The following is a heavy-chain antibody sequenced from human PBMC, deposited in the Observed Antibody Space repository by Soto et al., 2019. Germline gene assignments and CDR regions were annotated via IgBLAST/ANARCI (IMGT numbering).Heavy chain of an antibody. V-gene: IGHV4-39*01. J-gene: IGHJ6*02. D-gene: IGHD6-13*01. Sequence: SETLSLTCTVSGGSISSSSYYWGWIRQPPGKGLEWIGSIYYSGSTYYNPSLKSRVTISVDTSKNQFSLKLSSVTAADTAVYYCARTYSSSWPYYYYYGMDAWGQGTTVT. CDR1: GGSISSSSYY. CDR2: IYYSGST. CDR3: ARTYSSSWPYYYYYGMDA.